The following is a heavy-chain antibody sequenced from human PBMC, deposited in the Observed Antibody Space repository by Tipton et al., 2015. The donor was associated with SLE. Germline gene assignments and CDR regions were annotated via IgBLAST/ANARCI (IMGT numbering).Heavy chain of an antibody. D-gene: IGHD2-2*01. CDR3: ARRLVAAANDWYFGL. CDR1: GASLTGDY. CDR2: VFYTGRT. Sequence: TLSLTCTVSGASLTGDYWSWIRQPPGKGLEWIGYVFYTGRTSYNSSLMSRVTISIDTSYNQFSLRLTTVTAADTAVYYCARRLVAAANDWYFGLWGRGTLVTVSP. V-gene: IGHV4-59*08. J-gene: IGHJ2*01.